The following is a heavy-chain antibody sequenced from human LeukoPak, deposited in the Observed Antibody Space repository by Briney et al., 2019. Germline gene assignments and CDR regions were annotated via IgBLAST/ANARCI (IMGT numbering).Heavy chain of an antibody. CDR1: GGSISSYY. Sequence: SETLSLTCTVSGGSISSYYWSWIRQPPGKGLEWIGYIYYIGSTNYNPSLKSRVTISVDTPKNQSSLKMSSVAVADTAVYYCARGPEVLRYFGRLLPYYFDNWGQGTLVTVSS. V-gene: IGHV4-59*08. D-gene: IGHD3-9*01. J-gene: IGHJ4*02. CDR2: IYYIGST. CDR3: ARGPEVLRYFGRLLPYYFDN.